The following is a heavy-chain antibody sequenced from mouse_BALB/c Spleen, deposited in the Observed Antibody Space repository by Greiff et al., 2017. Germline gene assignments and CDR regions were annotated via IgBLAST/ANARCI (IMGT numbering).Heavy chain of an antibody. D-gene: IGHD1-1*01. V-gene: IGHV14-3*02. J-gene: IGHJ4*01. CDR1: GFNIKDTY. CDR2: IDPANGNT. Sequence: EVQLQQSGAELVKPGASVKLSCTASGFNIKDTYMHWVKQRPEQGLEWIGRIDPANGNTKYDPKFQGKATITADTSSNTAYLQLSSLTSEDTAVYYCARNRYYYGSSPHYYAMDYWGQGTSVTVSS. CDR3: ARNRYYYGSSPHYYAMDY.